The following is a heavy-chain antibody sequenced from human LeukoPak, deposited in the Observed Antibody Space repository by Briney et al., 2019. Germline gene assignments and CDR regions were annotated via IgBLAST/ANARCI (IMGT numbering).Heavy chain of an antibody. CDR2: ISAYNGDT. V-gene: IGHV1-18*01. CDR1: VYTFARYG. Sequence: ASVNVSCKASVYTFARYGITWVRQAPGQGLEWMGWISAYNGDTKYAQKLQGRVTMTTDTSTSTAYMELRSLRSDDTAVYYCARDPSNSSGWYIFFDFWGQGTLVAVSS. J-gene: IGHJ4*02. CDR3: ARDPSNSSGWYIFFDF. D-gene: IGHD6-19*01.